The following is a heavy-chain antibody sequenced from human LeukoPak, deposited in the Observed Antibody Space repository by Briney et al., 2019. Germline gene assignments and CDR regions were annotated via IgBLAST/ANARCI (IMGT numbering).Heavy chain of an antibody. J-gene: IGHJ4*02. V-gene: IGHV4-59*02. CDR1: GGSVSSYY. CDR2: IYYSGST. D-gene: IGHD2-2*01. Sequence: SETLSPTCTVSGGSVSSYYWSWIRQPPGKGLEWIGYIYYSGSTNYSPTLKSRVTMSVDTSKNQFSLKLTSVTAADTAVYYCARVSPRRQLLLSVWGQGTLVTVSS. CDR3: ARVSPRRQLLLSV.